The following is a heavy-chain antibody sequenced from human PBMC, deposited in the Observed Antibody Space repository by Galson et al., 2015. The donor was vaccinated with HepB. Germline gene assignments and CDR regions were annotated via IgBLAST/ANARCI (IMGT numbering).Heavy chain of an antibody. V-gene: IGHV2-5*01. CDR3: VHSRKLGMNFDS. CDR1: GFSLSTSGVA. D-gene: IGHD7-27*01. Sequence: PALVKPTQTLTLTCTLSGFSLSTSGVAVGWVRQPPGEALEWLALIYWNDDKHYSPSLKSRLTITKDTSKNQVVLTMTNMDPVDTGTYYCVHSRKLGMNFDSWGQGTLVTVSS. CDR2: IYWNDDK. J-gene: IGHJ4*02.